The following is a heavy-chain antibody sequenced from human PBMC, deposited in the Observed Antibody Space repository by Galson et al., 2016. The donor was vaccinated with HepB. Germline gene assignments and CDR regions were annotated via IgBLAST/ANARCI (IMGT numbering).Heavy chain of an antibody. CDR2: ISYDGSNE. D-gene: IGHD5-18*01. Sequence: SLRLSCAASGFTFSSYGMHWVRQAPGKGLEWVAVISYDGSNEYYADSVKGRFTISRDNSKNTLYLQMNSLRAEDTAVYYCANGGVGKQLWLSFGYWGQGTLVTVSS. V-gene: IGHV3-30*18. J-gene: IGHJ4*02. CDR1: GFTFSSYG. CDR3: ANGGVGKQLWLSFGY.